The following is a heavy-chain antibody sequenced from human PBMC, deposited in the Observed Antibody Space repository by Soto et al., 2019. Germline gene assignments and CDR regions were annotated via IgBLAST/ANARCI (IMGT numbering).Heavy chain of an antibody. V-gene: IGHV3-53*02. CDR1: GFSVRDNY. J-gene: IGHJ4*02. CDR2: IYSGGGT. CDR3: ARKTDSAGDGDF. Sequence: EVRLVQTGGALIQPGGSLRLSCAVSGFSVRDNYMFWVRQAPGKGLEWVSLIYSGGGTDYADSVQGRFTIPRDNSKNTLFLQMNSLRVEDTAVYYCARKTDSAGDGDFWGQGTLVTVSS. D-gene: IGHD2-21*01.